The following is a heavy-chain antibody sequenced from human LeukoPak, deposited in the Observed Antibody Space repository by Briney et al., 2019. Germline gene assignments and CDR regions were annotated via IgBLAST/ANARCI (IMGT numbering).Heavy chain of an antibody. J-gene: IGHJ6*03. V-gene: IGHV1-69*05. CDR3: ARGPCTNGVCYREDYYYMDV. Sequence: GASVKVSCKASAGTFSSYAICWVRQGPGQGLEWVGGIIPIFGTANYAQKFQGRGTITTDESTSTAYMELSSLRSEDTAVYYCARGPCTNGVCYREDYYYMDVWGKGTTVTVSS. CDR1: AGTFSSYA. D-gene: IGHD2-8*01. CDR2: IIPIFGTA.